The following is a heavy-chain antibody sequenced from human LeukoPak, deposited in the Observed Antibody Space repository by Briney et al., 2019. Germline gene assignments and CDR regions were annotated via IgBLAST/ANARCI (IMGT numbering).Heavy chain of an antibody. CDR1: GGSISSSSYY. V-gene: IGHV4-39*07. Sequence: SETLSLTCTVSGGSISSSSYYWGWIRQPPGKGLEWIGSIYYSGSTYYNPSLKSRVTISLDTSRNQFSLKLSSVTAADTAVYYCARQLGDRLLFDYWGQGTLVTVSS. J-gene: IGHJ4*02. CDR3: ARQLGDRLLFDY. D-gene: IGHD2-21*01. CDR2: IYYSGST.